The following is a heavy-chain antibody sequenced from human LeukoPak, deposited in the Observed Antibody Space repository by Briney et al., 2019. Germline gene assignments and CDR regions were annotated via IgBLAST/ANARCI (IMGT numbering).Heavy chain of an antibody. Sequence: PGGSLRLSCAASGFTFSTYWMHWVRQAPGKGLEWVSGISWNSGSIGYADSVKGRFTISRDNAKNSLYLQMNSLRSEDTAVYYCARGRAARPYYMDVWGKGTTVTVSS. CDR3: ARGRAARPYYMDV. V-gene: IGHV3-9*01. D-gene: IGHD6-6*01. CDR1: GFTFSTYW. J-gene: IGHJ6*03. CDR2: ISWNSGSI.